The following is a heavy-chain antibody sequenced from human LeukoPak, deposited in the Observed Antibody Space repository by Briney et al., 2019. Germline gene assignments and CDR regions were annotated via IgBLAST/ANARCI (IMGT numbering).Heavy chain of an antibody. CDR3: AGLRGRPHAFDI. CDR1: GGSISRGGYY. V-gene: IGHV4-31*03. J-gene: IGHJ3*02. Sequence: SETLSLTCTVSGGSISRGGYYWSWIRQHPGKGLKWIGYIYNSRSTYYNPSLKSRVTMSVDTSKNQFSLKLSSVSAADTAVYYCAGLRGRPHAFDIWGQGAVVTVSS. D-gene: IGHD5-12*01. CDR2: IYNSRST.